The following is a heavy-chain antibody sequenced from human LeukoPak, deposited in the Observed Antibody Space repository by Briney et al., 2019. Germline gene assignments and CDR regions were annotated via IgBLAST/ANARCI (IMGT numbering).Heavy chain of an antibody. D-gene: IGHD2-21*01. CDR1: GFTFSIYS. Sequence: GGSLRLSCAASGFTFSIYSMDWVRQAPAKGLEWVSYISTSSNSLYYADSVKGRFTISRDNAKNSLYLQMNSLRAEDTAVYYCARDGVEFYNWFDPWGQGTLVTVSS. CDR3: ARDGVEFYNWFDP. J-gene: IGHJ5*02. CDR2: ISTSSNSL. V-gene: IGHV3-48*01.